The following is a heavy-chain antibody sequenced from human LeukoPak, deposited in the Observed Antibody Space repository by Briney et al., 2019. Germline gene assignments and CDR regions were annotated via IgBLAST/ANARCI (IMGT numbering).Heavy chain of an antibody. Sequence: SENLSLTCAVYGGSFSGYYWSWIRQPPGKGLEWIGEINHSGSTNYNPSLKSRVTISVDTSKNQFSLKLSSVTAADTAVYYCARGLKLGRSTSLNWFDPWGQGTLVTVSS. V-gene: IGHV4-34*01. D-gene: IGHD2-2*01. J-gene: IGHJ5*02. CDR3: ARGLKLGRSTSLNWFDP. CDR1: GGSFSGYY. CDR2: INHSGST.